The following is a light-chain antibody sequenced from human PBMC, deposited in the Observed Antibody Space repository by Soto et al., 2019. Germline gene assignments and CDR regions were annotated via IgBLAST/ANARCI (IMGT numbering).Light chain of an antibody. Sequence: EIVLTQSPATLSLSPGERATLSCRPTQSVSSYLAWYQQKPGQAPRLLIYGASSRATGIPDGFSGSGSGTDFTLTISRLEPEDFAVYYCQQYGSSPPVTFGQGTKVDIK. V-gene: IGKV3-20*01. CDR2: GAS. CDR3: QQYGSSPPVT. CDR1: QSVSSY. J-gene: IGKJ1*01.